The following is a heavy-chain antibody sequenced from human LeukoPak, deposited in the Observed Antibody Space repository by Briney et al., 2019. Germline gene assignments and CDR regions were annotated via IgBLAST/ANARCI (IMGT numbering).Heavy chain of an antibody. CDR1: GFTFSSYA. CDR2: ISGGGGST. J-gene: IGHJ4*02. CDR3: AKASRIIGTIDY. D-gene: IGHD1/OR15-1a*01. Sequence: GGSLRLSCAASGFTFSSYALSWVRPAPGQGLEWVSAISGGGGSTNYADSVKGRFTVSRDNSKNTLYLLLNSLRAEETAVYYCAKASRIIGTIDYWGQGTLVTVSS. V-gene: IGHV3-23*01.